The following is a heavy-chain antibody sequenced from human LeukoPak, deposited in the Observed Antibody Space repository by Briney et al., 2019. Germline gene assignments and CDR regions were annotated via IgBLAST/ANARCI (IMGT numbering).Heavy chain of an antibody. V-gene: IGHV4-39*01. D-gene: IGHD3-22*01. CDR1: GGSISSSSYY. Sequence: SETLSLTCTVSGGSISSSSYYWGWIRQPPGKGLEWIGSIYYSGSTYYNPSLKSRVTISVDTSKNQFSLKLSSVTAADTAVYYCARGDYYDSSGYQSPSFDYWGQGTLVTVSS. CDR3: ARGDYYDSSGYQSPSFDY. J-gene: IGHJ4*02. CDR2: IYYSGST.